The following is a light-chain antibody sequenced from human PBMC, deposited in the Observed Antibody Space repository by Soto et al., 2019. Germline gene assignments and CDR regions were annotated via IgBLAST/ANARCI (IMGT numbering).Light chain of an antibody. Sequence: EIALTQSPGTLSLSPRESATLSCRASQSVGRDYLAWFQHTPGQAPRLLIYDASTRATGVPDRFSGSGSGTDFTFTVSRLEPEDFAVYYCHQYASEPLTFGGGTKLEI. CDR3: HQYASEPLT. J-gene: IGKJ4*01. CDR1: QSVGRDY. V-gene: IGKV3-20*01. CDR2: DAS.